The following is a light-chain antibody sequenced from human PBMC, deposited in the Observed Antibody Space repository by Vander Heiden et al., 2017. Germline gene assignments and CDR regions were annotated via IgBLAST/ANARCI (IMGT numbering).Light chain of an antibody. Sequence: DIQMTQSPSSLSASVGDRVTITCRASQSISSYLNWYQQKPGTAPKVLIYAASTLQSGVPSRFSGSGSGTDFTLTITRLQPEDFATYYCQQSDSTSYTFGQGTKLEIK. CDR3: QQSDSTSYT. CDR1: QSISSY. CDR2: AAS. V-gene: IGKV1-39*01. J-gene: IGKJ2*01.